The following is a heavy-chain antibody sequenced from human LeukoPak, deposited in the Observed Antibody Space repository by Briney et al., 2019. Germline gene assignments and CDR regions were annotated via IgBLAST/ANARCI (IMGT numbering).Heavy chain of an antibody. CDR2: ISYDGSNK. Sequence: PGGSLRLSCAASGFTFSSYAMHWVRQAPGKGLEWVAVISYDGSNKYYADSVKGRFTISRDNSKNTLYLQMNSLRAEDTAVYYCARDRYYYDSSGSPDYWGQGTLVTVSS. J-gene: IGHJ4*02. CDR1: GFTFSSYA. V-gene: IGHV3-30*04. D-gene: IGHD3-22*01. CDR3: ARDRYYYDSSGSPDY.